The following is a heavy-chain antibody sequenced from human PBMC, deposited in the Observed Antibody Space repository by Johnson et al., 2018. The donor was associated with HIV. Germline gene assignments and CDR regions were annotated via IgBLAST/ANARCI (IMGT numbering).Heavy chain of an antibody. CDR1: GFTFSSHG. CDR3: VKDISSGYYTDALHI. D-gene: IGHD6-25*01. CDR2: VRLDGSAK. J-gene: IGHJ3*02. V-gene: IGHV3-30*02. Sequence: QVQLVESGGGVVQPGESLRLSCAASGFTFSSHGMHWVRQAPGKGLEWVAYVRLDGSAKYYADSVMGRFTISRDNSKNTLYLQMNSLRPEDTALYYCVKDISSGYYTDALHIWGQGTMVTVSS.